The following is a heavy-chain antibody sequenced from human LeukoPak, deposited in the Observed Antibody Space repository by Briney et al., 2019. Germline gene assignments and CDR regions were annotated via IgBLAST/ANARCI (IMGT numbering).Heavy chain of an antibody. CDR3: ARTARHLDY. D-gene: IGHD5-18*01. J-gene: IGHJ4*02. CDR2: ISGSGTDI. CDR1: GFTFSDPY. Sequence: GGSLRLSCEASGFTFSDPYMSWIRQAPGKGLECLSYISGSGTDINYADSVRGRFTISRDNAKSLLYLQMNDLRLEDTAVYYCARTARHLDYWGQGTLVTVSS. V-gene: IGHV3-11*04.